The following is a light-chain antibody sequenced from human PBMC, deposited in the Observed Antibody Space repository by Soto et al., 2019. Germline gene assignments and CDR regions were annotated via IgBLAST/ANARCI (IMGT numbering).Light chain of an antibody. Sequence: QSVLTQPPSASGTPGQTVIISCSGSSSNIGSNYVYWYQQLPGTAPKLLIYRDNQRPSGVPDRFSGSKSGTSASLAIRGLRSEDEADYYCAAWDDTLNGQVFGGGTKLTVL. V-gene: IGLV1-47*01. J-gene: IGLJ3*02. CDR1: SSNIGSNY. CDR2: RDN. CDR3: AAWDDTLNGQV.